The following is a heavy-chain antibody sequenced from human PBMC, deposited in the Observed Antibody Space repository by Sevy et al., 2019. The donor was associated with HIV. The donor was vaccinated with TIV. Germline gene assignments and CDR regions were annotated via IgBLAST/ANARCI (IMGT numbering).Heavy chain of an antibody. CDR3: ARSVIPTAIFDY. Sequence: ASVKVSCKASGYTFTSYAIHWVRQAPGQRLEWMGWINPGNGNTKYSQKFQGRVTITRDTSASTTYRELSSLRTEDTAVYYCARSVIPTAIFDYWGRGTLVTVSS. J-gene: IGHJ4*02. V-gene: IGHV1-3*01. CDR2: INPGNGNT. D-gene: IGHD2-2*01. CDR1: GYTFTSYA.